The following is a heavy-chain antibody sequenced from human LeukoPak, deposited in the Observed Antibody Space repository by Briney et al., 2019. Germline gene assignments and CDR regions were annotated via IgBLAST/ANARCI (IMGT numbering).Heavy chain of an antibody. D-gene: IGHD6-19*01. Sequence: GGSLRLSCAASGFTFSSYAMSWVRQAPGKGLEWVSAISGSGGSTYYADSVEGRFTISRDNSKNTLYLQMNSLRAEDTAVYYCAKDHGSGSYYFDYWGQGTLVTVSS. V-gene: IGHV3-23*01. CDR1: GFTFSSYA. J-gene: IGHJ4*02. CDR2: ISGSGGST. CDR3: AKDHGSGSYYFDY.